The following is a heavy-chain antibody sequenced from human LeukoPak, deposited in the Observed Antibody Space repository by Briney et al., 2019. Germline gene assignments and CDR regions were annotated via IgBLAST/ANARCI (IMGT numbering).Heavy chain of an antibody. J-gene: IGHJ4*02. V-gene: IGHV3-23*01. D-gene: IGHD3-9*01. CDR3: ARDDGDDILTGYLNY. Sequence: PGGSLRLSCAASGFTFSSYAMSWVRQAPGKGLEWASAISGSGGSTYYADSVKGRFTISRDNSKNTLYLQMNSLRAEDTAVYYCARDDGDDILTGYLNYWGQGTLVTVSS. CDR1: GFTFSSYA. CDR2: ISGSGGST.